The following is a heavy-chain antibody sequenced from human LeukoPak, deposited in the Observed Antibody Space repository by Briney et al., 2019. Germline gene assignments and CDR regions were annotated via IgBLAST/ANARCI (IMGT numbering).Heavy chain of an antibody. CDR2: MYYSGST. Sequence: SETLSLTCTVSGDSINNFYWSWIRQPAGKWLEWIGSMYYSGSTYYNPSLKSRVTISVDTSKNQFSLKLSSVTAADTAVYYCARHSIVVVVTATFDYWGQGTLVTVSS. CDR1: GDSINNFY. CDR3: ARHSIVVVVTATFDY. V-gene: IGHV4-59*05. D-gene: IGHD2-15*01. J-gene: IGHJ4*02.